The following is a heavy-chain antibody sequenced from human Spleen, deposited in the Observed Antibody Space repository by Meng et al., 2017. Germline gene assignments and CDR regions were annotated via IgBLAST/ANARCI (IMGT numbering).Heavy chain of an antibody. Sequence: SETLSLTCIVSGGSISSRSFYWGWVRQTPGKGLEWIATIYYTGSTYYNPSLTSRVAIAVDTSRNQFSLKLSSVTAADTAVYYCARETPGIRIGGLTVERYNWFDPWGQGALVTVSS. V-gene: IGHV4-39*07. CDR3: ARETPGIRIGGLTVERYNWFDP. CDR1: GGSISSRSFY. D-gene: IGHD1-1*01. J-gene: IGHJ5*02. CDR2: IYYTGST.